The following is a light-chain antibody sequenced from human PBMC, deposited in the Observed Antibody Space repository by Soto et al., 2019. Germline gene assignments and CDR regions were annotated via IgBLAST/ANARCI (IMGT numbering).Light chain of an antibody. V-gene: IGLV1-44*01. J-gene: IGLJ2*01. CDR3: AAWDGSLNGVV. Sequence: QSVLTQPPSASGTPGQRVTISCSGSSSNIGRNTVSWYQQVPGTAPKLLIHSNHQRPSGVPNRFSGSKSGTSASLAISGLQSEDEVDYYCAAWDGSLNGVVFGGGTKVTVL. CDR1: SSNIGRNT. CDR2: SNH.